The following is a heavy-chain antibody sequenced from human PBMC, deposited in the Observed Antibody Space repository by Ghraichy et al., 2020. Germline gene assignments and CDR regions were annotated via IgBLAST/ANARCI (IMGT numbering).Heavy chain of an antibody. CDR3: ARDSKNYYDSSGYPMGLLPMSY. CDR2: INPSGGST. CDR1: GYTFTSYY. D-gene: IGHD3-22*01. J-gene: IGHJ4*02. Sequence: ASVKVSCKASGYTFTSYYMHWVRQAPGQGLEWMGIINPSGGSTSYAQKFQGRVTMTRDTSTSTVYMELSSLRSEDTAVYYCARDSKNYYDSSGYPMGLLPMSYWGQGTLVTVSS. V-gene: IGHV1-46*01.